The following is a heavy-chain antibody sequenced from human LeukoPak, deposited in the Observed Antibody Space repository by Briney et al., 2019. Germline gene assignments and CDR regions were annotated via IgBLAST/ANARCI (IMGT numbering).Heavy chain of an antibody. CDR1: GDSISRYY. Sequence: PSETLSLTCTVSGDSISRYYWSWIRQPPGKGLEWIAYIYNSGRTNYNPSLKSRVIISVDASKNQVSLKLNSVSAADTAVYYCARGSGSATPFPFDYWGQGTLVTVSS. V-gene: IGHV4-59*01. D-gene: IGHD1-26*01. CDR3: ARGSGSATPFPFDY. J-gene: IGHJ4*02. CDR2: IYNSGRT.